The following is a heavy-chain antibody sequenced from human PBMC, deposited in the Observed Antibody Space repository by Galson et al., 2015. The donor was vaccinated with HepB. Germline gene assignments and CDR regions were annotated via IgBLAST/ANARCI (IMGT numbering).Heavy chain of an antibody. CDR3: ARVSKGFGYCTTTTCNAFNS. Sequence: CAISGDSVSSDTAAWNWIRQSPSRGLEWLGRTFYRSKWYSEYAVSVKGRITISPDTPKNQLSLQLNSVTPEDTAVYYCARVSKGFGYCTTTTCNAFNSWGQGTLVTVSS. CDR1: GDSVSSDTAA. CDR2: TFYRSKWYS. D-gene: IGHD2-8*01. J-gene: IGHJ4*02. V-gene: IGHV6-1*01.